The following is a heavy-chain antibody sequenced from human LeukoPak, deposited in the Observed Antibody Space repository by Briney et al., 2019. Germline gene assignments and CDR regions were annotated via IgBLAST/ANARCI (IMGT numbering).Heavy chain of an antibody. Sequence: GGSLRLSCAASGFIFRKYGMHWVRQAPGKGLEWVAVIWYDETTKYYADSVKGRFTISRDNSKNTVYLQMNSLRAEDTAVYYCAKDGSGSGYRFLDPWGQGTLVTVSS. CDR1: GFIFRKYG. CDR2: IWYDETTK. V-gene: IGHV3-33*06. J-gene: IGHJ5*02. CDR3: AKDGSGSGYRFLDP. D-gene: IGHD3-3*01.